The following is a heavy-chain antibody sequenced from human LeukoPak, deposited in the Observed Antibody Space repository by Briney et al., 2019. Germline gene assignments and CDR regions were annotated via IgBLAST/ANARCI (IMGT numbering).Heavy chain of an antibody. CDR3: AKSSGSGYYYTP. D-gene: IGHD3-10*01. J-gene: IGHJ5*02. V-gene: IGHV3-23*01. Sequence: PGGSLRLSCAASGFTFSSYAMSWVRQAPGKGLEWVPSISGSGDSTNYADSVKGRFTISRDNSKNTLYLQMNSLRAEDTAVYYCAKSSGSGYYYTPWGQGTLVTVSS. CDR1: GFTFSSYA. CDR2: ISGSGDST.